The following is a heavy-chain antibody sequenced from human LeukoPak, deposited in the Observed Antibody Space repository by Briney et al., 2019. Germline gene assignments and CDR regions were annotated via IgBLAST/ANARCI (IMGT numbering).Heavy chain of an antibody. D-gene: IGHD2-15*01. V-gene: IGHV1-24*01. J-gene: IGHJ4*02. Sequence: VASVKDSCKVSGYTLTELSMHWVRQAPGKGLEWTGGFDPEDGETIYAQKFQGRVTMTEDTSTDTAYMELSSLRSEDTAVYYCATRSSGGSCCHFDYWGQGTLVTVSS. CDR3: ATRSSGGSCCHFDY. CDR1: GYTLTELS. CDR2: FDPEDGET.